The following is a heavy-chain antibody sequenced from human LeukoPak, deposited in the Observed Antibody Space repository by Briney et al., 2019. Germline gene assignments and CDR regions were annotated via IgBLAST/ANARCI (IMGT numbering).Heavy chain of an antibody. Sequence: GGSLRLSCAASGFTFSDYYMSWIRQAPGKGLEWVSYISSSGSTIYYADSVKGRFTISRDNAKNSLFLQMNSLRAEDTAVYYCVRENFADLFDYWGQGTLVTVSS. CDR2: ISSSGSTI. V-gene: IGHV3-11*04. CDR1: GFTFSDYY. D-gene: IGHD1-7*01. J-gene: IGHJ4*02. CDR3: VRENFADLFDY.